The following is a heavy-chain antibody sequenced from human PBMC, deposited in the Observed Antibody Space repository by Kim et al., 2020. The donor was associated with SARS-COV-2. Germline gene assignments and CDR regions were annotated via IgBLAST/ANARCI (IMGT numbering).Heavy chain of an antibody. CDR2: GSGGST. CDR3: ATWYSY. Sequence: GSGGSTYYADSVKGRFTISRDNSKNTLYLQMNSLRAEDTAVYYCATWYSYWGQGTLVTVSS. J-gene: IGHJ4*02. D-gene: IGHD1-26*01. V-gene: IGHV3-23*01.